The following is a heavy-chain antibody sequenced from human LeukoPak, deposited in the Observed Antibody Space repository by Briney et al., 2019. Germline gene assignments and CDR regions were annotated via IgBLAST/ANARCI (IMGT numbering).Heavy chain of an antibody. J-gene: IGHJ4*02. CDR2: INPSSGGT. D-gene: IGHD4-17*01. Sequence: ASVKVSFKASGYTFTGYYIHWVRQAPGQGLEWMGWINPSSGGTNYAQNFQGRVTMTRDTSISTAYMELSRLRSDDTAVYYCARLGQSRDYGYWQYYFDYWGQGTLVTVSS. CDR1: GYTFTGYY. V-gene: IGHV1-2*02. CDR3: ARLGQSRDYGYWQYYFDY.